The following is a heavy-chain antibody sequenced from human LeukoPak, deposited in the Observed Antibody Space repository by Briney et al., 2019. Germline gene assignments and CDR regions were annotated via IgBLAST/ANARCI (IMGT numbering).Heavy chain of an antibody. Sequence: SETLSLTCTVSGGSISSYYWSWIRQPAGKGLEWIGRTYTSGSINYNPSLKSRVTISVDTSKNQFSLKLSSVIAADTAVYYCARGVVVVAATPDWFDPWGQGTLVTVSS. CDR2: TYTSGSI. V-gene: IGHV4-4*07. CDR3: ARGVVVVAATPDWFDP. J-gene: IGHJ5*02. D-gene: IGHD2-15*01. CDR1: GGSISSYY.